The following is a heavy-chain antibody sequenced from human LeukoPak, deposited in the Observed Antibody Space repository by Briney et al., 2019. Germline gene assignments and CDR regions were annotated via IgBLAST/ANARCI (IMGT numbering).Heavy chain of an antibody. CDR3: AKRAYPHYFDY. CDR2: IAGSADRT. J-gene: IGHJ4*02. CDR1: GFTFSTSG. V-gene: IGHV3-23*01. Sequence: AGGSLRLSCANSGFTFSTSGMSWVRQSPGKGLEWVSTIAGSADRTYYADSVEGRFTISRDNSKNTLHLQMNSLRAEDTAIYYCAKRAYPHYFDYWGQGTLVTVSS.